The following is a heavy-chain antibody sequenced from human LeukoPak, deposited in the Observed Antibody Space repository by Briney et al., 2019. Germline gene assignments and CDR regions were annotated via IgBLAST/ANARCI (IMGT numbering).Heavy chain of an antibody. CDR2: IVGDGGGI. CDR3: VKDRIHDGFYSNDF. D-gene: IGHD5-24*01. CDR1: GFTFSTYA. Sequence: PGGSLRLSCAASGFTFSTYAMNWVRQAPGKGLEWVSVIVGDGGGIEYADSVKGRFSISRDNSKNILYLQMNSLRAEDTAVYYCVKDRIHDGFYSNDFWGQGTLVNVSS. J-gene: IGHJ4*02. V-gene: IGHV3-23*01.